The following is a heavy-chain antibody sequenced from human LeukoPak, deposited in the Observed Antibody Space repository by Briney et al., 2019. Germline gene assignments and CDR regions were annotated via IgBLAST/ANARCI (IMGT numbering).Heavy chain of an antibody. CDR3: ARDGMSGIFDS. Sequence: PSETLSLTCTVSGGSISSYYWSWIRQPAGKGLEWIGRIYTSGSTNYNPSLKSRVTMSVDTSKNQFSLKLSSVTAADTAVYFCARDGMSGIFDSWGQEILVAVSS. CDR1: GGSISSYY. V-gene: IGHV4-4*07. CDR2: IYTSGST. D-gene: IGHD1-1*01. J-gene: IGHJ4*02.